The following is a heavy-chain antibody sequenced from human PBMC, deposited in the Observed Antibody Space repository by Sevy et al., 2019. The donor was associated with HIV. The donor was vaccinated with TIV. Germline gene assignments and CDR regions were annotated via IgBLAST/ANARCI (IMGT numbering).Heavy chain of an antibody. CDR2: IKQDGSEK. CDR1: GFTFGGYW. J-gene: IGHJ4*02. V-gene: IGHV3-7*01. CDR3: ARDRGAWIQLWYFDY. Sequence: GSLRLSCAASGFTFGGYWMTWVRQAPGKGLEWVANIKQDGSEKYYVGSVKGRFTISRDNAKKSLYLQMSSLRGEDTAVYFCARDRGAWIQLWYFDYWGQGTLVTVSS. D-gene: IGHD5-18*01.